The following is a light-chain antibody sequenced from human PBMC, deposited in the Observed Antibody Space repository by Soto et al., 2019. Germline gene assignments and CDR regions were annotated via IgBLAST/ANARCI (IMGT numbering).Light chain of an antibody. V-gene: IGLV2-14*01. CDR1: SSDVGSYNF. Sequence: QSALTQPASVSGSPGQSITISCTGTSSDVGSYNFVSWYQQHPGKAPRLIIYEVSSRPSGVSYRFSGSKSGNTASLTISGLQAEDEADYYCSSYTLRNTLVLFGGGTQLTVL. J-gene: IGLJ3*02. CDR3: SSYTLRNTLVL. CDR2: EVS.